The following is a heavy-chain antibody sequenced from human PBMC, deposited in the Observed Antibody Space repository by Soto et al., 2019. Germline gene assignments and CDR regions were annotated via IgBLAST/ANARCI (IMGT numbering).Heavy chain of an antibody. D-gene: IGHD3-9*01. Sequence: GASVKVSCKASGYTFTIYAMHWVRQAPGQRLQWMGWINAGNGNTKYSQKFQGRVTITRDTSARTAYMELSSLRSEDTAVYYCARHHYYDIFTGYDSYYFDYWGQGTLVTVS. CDR2: INAGNGNT. V-gene: IGHV1-3*01. CDR3: ARHHYYDIFTGYDSYYFDY. CDR1: GYTFTIYA. J-gene: IGHJ4*02.